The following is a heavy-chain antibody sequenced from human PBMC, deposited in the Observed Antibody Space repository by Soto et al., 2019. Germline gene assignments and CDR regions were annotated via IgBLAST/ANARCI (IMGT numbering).Heavy chain of an antibody. D-gene: IGHD2-15*01. CDR1: AFTFSYAL. CDR3: TTDLWRIAVVVGSTGYFNP. J-gene: IGHJ5*02. CDR2: IKSKSDGVTT. V-gene: IGHV3-15*01. Sequence: RGGSLSLSSPPSAFTFSYALMSWVRHSPRGGLDWDGRIKSKSDGVTTEYAAPVRGRFTISRDDSKNTLYLQMNSLKTADTAVYYCTTDLWRIAVVVGSTGYFNPWGQGTPVTVSS.